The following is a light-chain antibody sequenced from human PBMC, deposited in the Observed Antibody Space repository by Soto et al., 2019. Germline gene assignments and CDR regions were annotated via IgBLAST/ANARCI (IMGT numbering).Light chain of an antibody. J-gene: IGKJ4*01. CDR1: QSVSSN. CDR2: GAS. V-gene: IGKV3-15*01. Sequence: EIVMTQSPATLSVSPGERATLSCRASQSVSSNLAWYQQKPGQAPRLLIYGASTRPTGIPARFSGSGSGTEFTLTISSLQSEDFAVYYCQQYNNWPPHTFGGGTKVEIK. CDR3: QQYNNWPPHT.